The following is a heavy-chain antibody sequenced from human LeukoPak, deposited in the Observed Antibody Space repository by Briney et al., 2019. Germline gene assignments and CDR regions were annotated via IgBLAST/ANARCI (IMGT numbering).Heavy chain of an antibody. V-gene: IGHV4-30-2*01. CDR2: IYHSGST. J-gene: IGHJ4*02. CDR1: GGSISDYY. Sequence: SETLSLTCTVSGGSISDYYWNWIRQPPGKGLEWIGYIYHSGSTYYNPSLKSRVTISVDRSKNQFSLKLSSVTAADTAVYYCAGAKNSFDYWGQGTLVTVSS. D-gene: IGHD1/OR15-1a*01. CDR3: AGAKNSFDY.